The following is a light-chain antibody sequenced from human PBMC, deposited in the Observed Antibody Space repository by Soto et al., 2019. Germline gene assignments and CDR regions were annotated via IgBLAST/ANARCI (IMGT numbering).Light chain of an antibody. Sequence: EIVLTQPPGTLSLSPGERATPSCTASPSVSTRSLAWYQQKPGQAPRLLISGASGRAADVPDRFSGSGSGTDFTLTISRLEPEDFALYYCQQYGGSPMTFGQGTRLEIK. J-gene: IGKJ5*01. CDR3: QQYGGSPMT. CDR2: GAS. CDR1: PSVSTRS. V-gene: IGKV3-20*01.